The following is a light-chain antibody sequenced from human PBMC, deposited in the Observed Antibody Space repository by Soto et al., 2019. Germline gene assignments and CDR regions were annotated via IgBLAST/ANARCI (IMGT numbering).Light chain of an antibody. CDR2: DAS. J-gene: IGKJ3*01. CDR3: QQRGSWPLT. V-gene: IGKV3-11*01. CDR1: QSVTGS. Sequence: EIVLTQSPATLSLSPGERATLSCRASQSVTGSLAWYQQKPGQAPRLLIYDASKRAANIPVRLSGSGSGTDFTLTINSLEPEDFAVYYCQQRGSWPLTFGPGTILDIK.